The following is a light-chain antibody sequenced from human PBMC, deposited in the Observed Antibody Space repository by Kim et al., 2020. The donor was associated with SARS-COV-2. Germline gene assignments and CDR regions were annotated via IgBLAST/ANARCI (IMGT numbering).Light chain of an antibody. CDR2: RSGDGSR. CDR3: QAWGTGIQV. J-gene: IGLJ2*01. CDR1: GGDRSYA. V-gene: IGLV4-69*01. Sequence: SGKVTGALSGGDRSYAMAGHQQQPEKGRRYLMKRSGDGSRSRGDGIPDRFSGCRSGAERYLTSCSRQSEDEADYYGQAWGTGIQVFGGGTQLTVL.